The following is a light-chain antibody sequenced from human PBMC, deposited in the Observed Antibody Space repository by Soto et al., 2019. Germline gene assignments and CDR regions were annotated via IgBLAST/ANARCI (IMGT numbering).Light chain of an antibody. V-gene: IGKV3-20*01. J-gene: IGKJ5*01. Sequence: DIVLTHSPDNLSFXPXXXXTXXXRVIQYTNGRYVAWYRQRPGLAPRLLVYGASKRATGIPDRFRGSGSGSEFTLTISGLEPEDFAVYFCQHFGSSPPVTFGQGTRLEIK. CDR2: GAS. CDR3: QHFGSSPPVT. CDR1: QYTNGRY.